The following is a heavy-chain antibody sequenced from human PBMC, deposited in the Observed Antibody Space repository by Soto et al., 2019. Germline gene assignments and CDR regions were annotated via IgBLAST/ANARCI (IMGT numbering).Heavy chain of an antibody. CDR3: AKRRGAGGHFDY. CDR1: GFTFSSYA. CDR2: VSIGGST. Sequence: VGSLRLSCAASGFTFSSYAMGWVRQGPGKGLEWVAVVSIGGSTHYADSVRGRFTISRDNSKNTLSLQMNSLTAEDTAVYFCAKRRGAGGHFDYWGQGALVTVS. V-gene: IGHV3-23*01. D-gene: IGHD2-15*01. J-gene: IGHJ4*02.